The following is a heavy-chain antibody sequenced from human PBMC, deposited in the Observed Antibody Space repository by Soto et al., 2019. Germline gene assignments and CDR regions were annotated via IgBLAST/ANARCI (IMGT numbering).Heavy chain of an antibody. CDR1: GFTFNIYR. V-gene: IGHV3-74*01. CDR3: ARDFEGLGY. J-gene: IGHJ4*02. D-gene: IGHD3-9*01. CDR2: INRDMNT. Sequence: EVQLVESGGGFVQPGGSLRLSCTVSGFTFNIYRMHWVRQAPGKGLMWVSLINRDMNTNYADSVKGRFTITRDNAKNMVYLQMNSLRVEDTAVYYCARDFEGLGYWDQGTLVTVSS.